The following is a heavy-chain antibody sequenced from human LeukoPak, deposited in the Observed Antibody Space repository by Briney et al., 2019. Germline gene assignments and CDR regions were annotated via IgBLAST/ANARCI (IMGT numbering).Heavy chain of an antibody. CDR1: GFTFSRSA. V-gene: IGHV3-23*01. CDR3: AGSGSYYRVDY. J-gene: IGHJ4*01. Sequence: GGSLRLSCAASGFTFSRSAMTWVRQTPGKGLDWVSSISSSGNTYYADSVKGRFTISRDNSKNMLYLQMNRLRAEDTAVYYCAGSGSYYRVDYWGHGILVTVSS. CDR2: ISSSGNT. D-gene: IGHD3-10*01.